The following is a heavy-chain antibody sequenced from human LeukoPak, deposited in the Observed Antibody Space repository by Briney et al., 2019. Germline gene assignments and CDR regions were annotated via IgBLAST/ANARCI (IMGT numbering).Heavy chain of an antibody. D-gene: IGHD6-19*01. CDR3: ARRSKQWLVRHPSWIWFDP. J-gene: IGHJ5*02. Sequence: SETLSLTCAVYGGSFSGYYWSWIRQPPGKGLEWTGEINHSGSTNYNPSLKSRVTISVDTSKNQFSLKLSSVTAADTAVYYCARRSKQWLVRHPSWIWFDPWGQGTLVTVSS. CDR2: INHSGST. CDR1: GGSFSGYY. V-gene: IGHV4-34*01.